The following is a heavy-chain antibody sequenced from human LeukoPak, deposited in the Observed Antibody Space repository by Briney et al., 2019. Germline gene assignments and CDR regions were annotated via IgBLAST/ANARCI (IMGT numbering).Heavy chain of an antibody. CDR1: GYTFTSYD. Sequence: ASVKVSCKASGYTFTSYDINWVRQATGQGLEWMGWINPNSGGTNYAQKFQGRVTMTRDTSISTAYMELSRLRSDDTAVYYCARGIEMATGDWGQGTLVTVSS. J-gene: IGHJ4*02. CDR3: ARGIEMATGD. CDR2: INPNSGGT. V-gene: IGHV1-2*02. D-gene: IGHD5-24*01.